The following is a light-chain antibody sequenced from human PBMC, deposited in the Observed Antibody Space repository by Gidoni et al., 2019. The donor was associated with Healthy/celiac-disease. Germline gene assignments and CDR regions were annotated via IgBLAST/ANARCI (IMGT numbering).Light chain of an antibody. CDR2: AAS. Sequence: DIQMTQSPSSLSASVGDRVTITCLASQSISSYLNWYQQKPGKAPKLLIYAASSLQSGVPSRFSGSGSGTDFTLTISSLQPEDFATYYCQQSYSTPTFGQXTKLEIK. CDR1: QSISSY. J-gene: IGKJ2*01. V-gene: IGKV1-39*01. CDR3: QQSYSTPT.